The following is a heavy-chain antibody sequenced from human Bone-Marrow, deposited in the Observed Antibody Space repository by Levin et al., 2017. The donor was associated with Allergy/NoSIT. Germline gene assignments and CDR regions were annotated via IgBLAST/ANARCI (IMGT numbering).Heavy chain of an antibody. CDR3: ARGAGDFINVYYFDY. J-gene: IGHJ4*02. CDR1: GYTFDSYG. V-gene: IGHV1-18*01. CDR2: ISPYNGNT. D-gene: IGHD7-27*01. Sequence: ASVKVSCKASGYTFDSYGFSWIRQAPGQGLEWMGWISPYNGNTKYAQKFQDRVNMVRDTSTSTVYMELRSLRSDDTAVYYCARGAGDFINVYYFDYWGQGTLVTVSS.